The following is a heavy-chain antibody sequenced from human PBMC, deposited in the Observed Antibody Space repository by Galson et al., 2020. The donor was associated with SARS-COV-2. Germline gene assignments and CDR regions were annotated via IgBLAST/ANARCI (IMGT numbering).Heavy chain of an antibody. CDR2: ISYEGSNK. CDR1: GFTFNNYA. J-gene: IGHJ4*02. CDR3: ARLGSSSWYFDY. V-gene: IGHV3-30*03. Sequence: GESLKISCAASGFTFNNYAIHWVRQAPGKGLEWVAGISYEGSNKYYADSLMGRFTISRDSSRNTLYLQMNSLRAEDTAVYYCARLGSSSWYFDYWGQGTLVTVSS. D-gene: IGHD6-13*01.